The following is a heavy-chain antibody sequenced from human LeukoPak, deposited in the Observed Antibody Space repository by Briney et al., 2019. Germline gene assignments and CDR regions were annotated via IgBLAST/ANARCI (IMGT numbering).Heavy chain of an antibody. V-gene: IGHV4-4*09. J-gene: IGHJ6*03. D-gene: IGHD5-24*01. CDR1: GDSISSHY. Sequence: SETLSLTCTVSGDSISSHYWSWIRQPPGKGLEWIGYIHISGRTKYNASLQSRVTISVDTSKNQFSLKLSSVTAADTAGYFCAANYPAPLYHFYYYMDVWGKGSTVTVS. CDR3: AANYPAPLYHFYYYMDV. CDR2: IHISGRT.